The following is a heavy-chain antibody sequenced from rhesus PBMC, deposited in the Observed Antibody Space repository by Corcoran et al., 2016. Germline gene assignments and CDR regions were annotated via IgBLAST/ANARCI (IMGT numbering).Heavy chain of an antibody. CDR3: ATERGIAGTADLYGLDS. V-gene: IGHV1-111*02. Sequence: EVQLVQSGAEVKKPGASVKISCKASGYTFTDYYLHWVRQAPGKGLEWMGRVDPEDGEAIHAHKFQDTVTSTADTSTDTASMELSSLRSEDTAVYYCATERGIAGTADLYGLDSWGQGVVVTVSS. D-gene: IGHD1-1-1*01. J-gene: IGHJ6*01. CDR2: VDPEDGEA. CDR1: GYTFTDYY.